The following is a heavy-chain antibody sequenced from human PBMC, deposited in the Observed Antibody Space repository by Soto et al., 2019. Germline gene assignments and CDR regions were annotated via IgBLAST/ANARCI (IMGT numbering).Heavy chain of an antibody. CDR1: GGSISSYY. J-gene: IGHJ2*01. CDR2: IYYSGST. V-gene: IGHV4-59*08. CDR3: ARLGAGGYCSGGSCYVWYFDL. Sequence: SETLSLTCTVSGGSISSYYWSWIRQPPGKGLEWIGYIYYSGSTNYNPSLKSRVTISVDTSKNQFSLKLSSVTAADTAVYYCARLGAGGYCSGGSCYVWYFDLWGRGTLVTVSS. D-gene: IGHD2-15*01.